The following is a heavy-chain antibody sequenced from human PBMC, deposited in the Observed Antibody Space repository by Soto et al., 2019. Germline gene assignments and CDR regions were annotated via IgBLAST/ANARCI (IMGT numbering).Heavy chain of an antibody. CDR2: INWNGGSI. Sequence: GGSLRLSCAASGFTFDDYGMSWVRQAPGKGLEWVSGINWNGGSIRYAASVKGRFTISRDNAKDSLYLQMNSLRVEDTALYYWVTDQNWAFDYWAPGTLVTVSS. V-gene: IGHV3-20*04. D-gene: IGHD7-27*01. CDR1: GFTFDDYG. J-gene: IGHJ4*02. CDR3: VTDQNWAFDY.